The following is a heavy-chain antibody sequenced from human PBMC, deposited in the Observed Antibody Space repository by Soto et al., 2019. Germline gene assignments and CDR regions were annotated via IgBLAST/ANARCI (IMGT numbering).Heavy chain of an antibody. CDR2: ISYDGSNK. D-gene: IGHD7-27*01. CDR3: ARDHYFSHSLTPIATYNWFDP. Sequence: QVKLVESGGGVVQPGRSLRLSCAASGFTFSSYAMHWVRQAPGKGLEWVTVISYDGSNKYYADSVKGRFTISRDNSKNTLYLQMNSLRAEDTAVYYCARDHYFSHSLTPIATYNWFDPWGQGTLVTVSS. V-gene: IGHV3-30-3*01. J-gene: IGHJ5*02. CDR1: GFTFSSYA.